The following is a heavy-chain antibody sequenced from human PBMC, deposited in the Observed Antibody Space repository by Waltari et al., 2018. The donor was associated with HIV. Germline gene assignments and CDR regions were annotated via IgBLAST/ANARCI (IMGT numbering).Heavy chain of an antibody. Sequence: EVQLVESGGGLVKPGGSLRLSCAASGFIFRDYSLNWVRQAQGKGLEWVSSIGSSGNYVYYADSVKGRITISRDNAKNSLYLQMNSLRAEDTAVYYCARIMANGYFDYWGQGTLVTVSS. V-gene: IGHV3-21*02. D-gene: IGHD2-8*01. CDR2: IGSSGNYV. CDR3: ARIMANGYFDY. J-gene: IGHJ4*02. CDR1: GFIFRDYS.